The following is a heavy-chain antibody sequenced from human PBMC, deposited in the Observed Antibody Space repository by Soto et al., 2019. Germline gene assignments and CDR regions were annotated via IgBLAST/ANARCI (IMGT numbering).Heavy chain of an antibody. J-gene: IGHJ5*02. CDR1: GGSVSSGSYY. D-gene: IGHD2-2*02. CDR2: IYYSGST. Sequence: SETLSLTCTVSGGSVSSGSYYWSWIRHPPGKGLEWFGYIYYSGSTNYNPSLKSRVTISVDTSKNQFSLKLSSVTAADTAVYYCARDEVEFSSTKCYMNWLDPWGQGTLVTVSS. CDR3: ARDEVEFSSTKCYMNWLDP. V-gene: IGHV4-61*01.